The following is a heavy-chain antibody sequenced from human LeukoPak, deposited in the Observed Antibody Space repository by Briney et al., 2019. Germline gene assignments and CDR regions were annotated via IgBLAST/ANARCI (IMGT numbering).Heavy chain of an antibody. CDR2: IYYSGST. Sequence: SETLSLTCTVSGGSISSYYWSWIRQPPGKGLEWIGYIYYSGSTNYNPSLKSRVTISVDTSKNQFSLKLSSVTAADTAVYYCARVSPVVTAIDYWGQGTLVPVSS. D-gene: IGHD2-21*02. CDR1: GGSISSYY. V-gene: IGHV4-59*01. CDR3: ARVSPVVTAIDY. J-gene: IGHJ4*02.